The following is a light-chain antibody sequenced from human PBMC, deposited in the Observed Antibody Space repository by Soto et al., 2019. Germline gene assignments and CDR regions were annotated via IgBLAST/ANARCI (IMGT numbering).Light chain of an antibody. CDR1: QSVSSNY. CDR2: GAS. CDR3: QQYGSSPTRT. J-gene: IGKJ1*01. V-gene: IGKV3-20*01. Sequence: ESVLTQSPGTLSLSPGERATLSCRASQSVSSNYLAWYQQKPGQAPRLLIYGASTRATGIPDRFSGSGSGIDFTLTISRLEPEDSTVYYCQQYGSSPTRTFGQGTKVEIK.